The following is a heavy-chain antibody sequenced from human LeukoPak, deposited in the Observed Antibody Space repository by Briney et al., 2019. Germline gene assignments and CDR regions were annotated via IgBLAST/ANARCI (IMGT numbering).Heavy chain of an antibody. CDR3: ARANGQLWTTPDY. CDR2: ISRSSTDT. J-gene: IGHJ4*02. Sequence: PGGSLRLSCAASGFTFTDFYMSWIRQAPGKGLEWLSDISRSSTDTNYADSVKGRFTISRDNAKNSLFLQLNSLRAEDTAVYYCARANGQLWTTPDYWGQGTLVTISS. V-gene: IGHV3-11*06. CDR1: GFTFTDFY. D-gene: IGHD5-18*01.